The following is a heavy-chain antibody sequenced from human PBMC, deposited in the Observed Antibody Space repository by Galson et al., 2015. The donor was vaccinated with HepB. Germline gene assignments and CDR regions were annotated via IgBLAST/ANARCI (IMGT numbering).Heavy chain of an antibody. D-gene: IGHD3-10*01. J-gene: IGHJ5*02. CDR2: IYPGDSDT. CDR1: GYSFTSYW. V-gene: IGHV5-51*03. Sequence: QSGAEVKKPGESLKISCKGSGYSFTSYWIGWVRQMPGKGLEWMGIIYPGDSDTRYSPSFQGQVTNSADKSISTAYLQWSSLKASDTAMYYCSRLSYYGSGSPDDWFDPWGQGTRVTVSS. CDR3: SRLSYYGSGSPDDWFDP.